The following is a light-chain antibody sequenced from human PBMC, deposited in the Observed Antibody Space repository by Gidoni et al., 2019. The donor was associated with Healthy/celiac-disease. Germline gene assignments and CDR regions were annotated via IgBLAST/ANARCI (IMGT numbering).Light chain of an antibody. Sequence: DIVMTQSPDYLSVSPGERATIHRKSRQSVLYSSNNTNYLAWYQQKPGQPPKLLIYCASTRESGVQDRFIGSGSGTDFTLTISSLQAEDVAVYYCQQYYSTPLTFGGGTKVEIK. CDR3: QQYYSTPLT. J-gene: IGKJ4*01. CDR1: QSVLYSSNNTNY. V-gene: IGKV4-1*01. CDR2: CAS.